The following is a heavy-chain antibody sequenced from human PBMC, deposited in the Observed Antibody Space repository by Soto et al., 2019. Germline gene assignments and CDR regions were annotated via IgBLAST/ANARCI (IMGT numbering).Heavy chain of an antibody. J-gene: IGHJ5*02. CDR3: ARGSPSSTRLGWLDP. CDR1: GYTFFSYY. D-gene: IGHD2-2*01. V-gene: IGHV1-46*01. CDR2: INPRDGST. Sequence: QMQLVQSGAEVKKPGASVKVSCKASGYTFFSYYIHWVRQAPGHGLEWMGIINPRDGSTTYAQKFQGRLTMTTDTSTSTVDMELSSLRSEDTAVYYCARGSPSSTRLGWLDPWGQGTPVTVSS.